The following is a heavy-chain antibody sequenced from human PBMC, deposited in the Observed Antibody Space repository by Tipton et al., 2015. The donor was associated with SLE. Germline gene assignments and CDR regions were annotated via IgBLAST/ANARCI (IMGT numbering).Heavy chain of an antibody. CDR1: GGSFSGYY. J-gene: IGHJ4*02. Sequence: TLSLTCTVYGGSFSGYYWSWIRQPPGKGLEWIGEINHSGSTNYNPSLKSRVTISVDTSKNQFSLKLSSVTAADTAVYYCARRRIAARYFDYWGQGTLVTVSS. V-gene: IGHV4-34*01. D-gene: IGHD6-6*01. CDR2: INHSGST. CDR3: ARRRIAARYFDY.